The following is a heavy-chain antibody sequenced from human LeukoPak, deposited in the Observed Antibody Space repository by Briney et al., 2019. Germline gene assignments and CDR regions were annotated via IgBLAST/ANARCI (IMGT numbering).Heavy chain of an antibody. CDR3: ARVGTGSYYSPIWFDP. CDR1: GGSISSYY. V-gene: IGHV4-59*01. J-gene: IGHJ5*02. CDR2: IYYSGST. Sequence: SETLSLTCTVSGGSISSYYWSWIRQPPGKGLEWIGYIYYSGSTNYNPSLKSRVTISVDTSKNQFSLKLSSVTAADTAVYYCARVGTGSYYSPIWFDPWGQGTLVTVSS. D-gene: IGHD3-10*01.